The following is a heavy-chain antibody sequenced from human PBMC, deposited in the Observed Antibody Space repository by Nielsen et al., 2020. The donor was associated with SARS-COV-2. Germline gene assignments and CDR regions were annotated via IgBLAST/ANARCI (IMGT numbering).Heavy chain of an antibody. CDR3: ARTVVTLDFDY. CDR1: GGSISSTSYY. J-gene: IGHJ4*02. Sequence: SETLSLTCTVSGGSISSTSYYWGWIRQPPGKGLEWIANIYYSGSTYYNPSLKSRVSISIDTSKNQFSLRLRSVTAADTAVYYCARTVVTLDFDYWGQGTLVTVSS. CDR2: IYYSGST. D-gene: IGHD4-23*01. V-gene: IGHV4-39*07.